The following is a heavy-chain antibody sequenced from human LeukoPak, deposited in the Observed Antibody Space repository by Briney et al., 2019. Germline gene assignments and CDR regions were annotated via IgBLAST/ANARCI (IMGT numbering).Heavy chain of an antibody. CDR1: GFTFSSYA. CDR3: AKDRSHSTRRVGAFDI. V-gene: IGHV3-23*01. Sequence: GGSLRLSCAASGFTFSSYAMSWVRQAQGKVLEWVSSISGSGGSTYYADSVKGRFTISRDNSKNTLYLQMNSLRAEDTAVYYCAKDRSHSTRRVGAFDIWGQGTMVTVSS. CDR2: ISGSGGST. J-gene: IGHJ3*02. D-gene: IGHD1-26*01.